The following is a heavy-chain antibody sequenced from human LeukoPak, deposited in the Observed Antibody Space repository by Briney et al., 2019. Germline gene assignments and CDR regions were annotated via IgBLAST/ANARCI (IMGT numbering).Heavy chain of an antibody. CDR3: ARADYGDSDYDYYYYGMDV. CDR1: GGTFSIYA. J-gene: IGHJ6*02. D-gene: IGHD4-17*01. CDR2: IIPIFGTA. V-gene: IGHV1-69*13. Sequence: SVKVSCKASGGTFSIYAISWVRQAPGQGLEWMGGIIPIFGTANYAQKFQGRVTVTADESTSTAYMELSSLRSEDTAVYYCARADYGDSDYDYYYYGMDVWGQGTTVTVSS.